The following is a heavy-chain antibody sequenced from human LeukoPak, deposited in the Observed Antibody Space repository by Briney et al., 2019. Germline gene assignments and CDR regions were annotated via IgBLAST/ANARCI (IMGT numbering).Heavy chain of an antibody. CDR1: GFTFSSYS. V-gene: IGHV3-21*01. Sequence: PGGSLRLSCAASGFTFSSYSMYWVRQAPGKGLEWVSSISSSNSYIYYADSVKGRSTISRDNAKNSLYLQMNSLRADDTATYYCARGFNYAFDYWGQGTLVTVSS. J-gene: IGHJ4*02. D-gene: IGHD2-2*01. CDR2: ISSSNSYI. CDR3: ARGFNYAFDY.